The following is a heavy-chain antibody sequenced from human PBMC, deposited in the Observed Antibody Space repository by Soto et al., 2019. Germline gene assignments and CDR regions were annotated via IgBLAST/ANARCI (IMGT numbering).Heavy chain of an antibody. CDR1: GFTVSSNY. CDR2: IYSGGST. J-gene: IGHJ5*02. CDR3: ARGGYYHYEFWSGEGWFDP. Sequence: EVQLVESGGGLVQPGGSLRLSCAASGFTVSSNYMSWVRQAPGKGLEWVSVIYSGGSTYYADSVKGSFTISRDNSKNTLYLQMNSLRAEDTAVYYCARGGYYHYEFWSGEGWFDPWGQGTLVTVSS. D-gene: IGHD3-3*01. V-gene: IGHV3-66*01.